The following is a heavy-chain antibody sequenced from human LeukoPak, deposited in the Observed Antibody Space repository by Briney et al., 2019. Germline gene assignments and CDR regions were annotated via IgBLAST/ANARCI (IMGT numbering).Heavy chain of an antibody. CDR2: IWYDGNNK. CDR1: GFTFSSYG. D-gene: IGHD1-26*01. CDR3: ARDHASGSYSPPPGY. V-gene: IGHV3-33*01. Sequence: GGSLRLSCAASGFTFSSYGMHWVRQAPGKGLEWVAVIWYDGNNKYYADSVKGRFTISRDSSKNTLYLQMNSLRAEDTAVYYCARDHASGSYSPPPGYWGQGTLVTVSS. J-gene: IGHJ4*02.